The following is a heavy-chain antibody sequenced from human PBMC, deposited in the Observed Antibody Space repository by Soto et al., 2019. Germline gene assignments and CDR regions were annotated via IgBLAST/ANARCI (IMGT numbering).Heavy chain of an antibody. D-gene: IGHD6-13*01. V-gene: IGHV3-30*03. J-gene: IGHJ4*02. CDR1: GFTFSRYG. CDR2: GANDGSNQ. Sequence: QMQLVESGGGVAQPGGSLRLSCAASGFTFSRYGMRGVRQSPGEGPAWVAIGANDGSNQYYAESVTGLFTISRDNSKTTVFLEMDSLRPEDTAVYYCARSILGSSCSPPDNWGQGALDTGSS. CDR3: ARSILGSSCSPPDN.